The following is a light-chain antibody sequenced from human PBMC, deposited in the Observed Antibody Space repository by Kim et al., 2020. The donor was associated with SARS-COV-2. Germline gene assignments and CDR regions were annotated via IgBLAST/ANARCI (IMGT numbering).Light chain of an antibody. CDR3: HQYDNLPPT. CDR1: QDISNS. Sequence: SESVGDRVTITGQASQDISNSLSWYQKKEGKAPKVLIYDASNLERGVPLRFSGSGSGTDFTFTISSLQPEDIATYYCHQYDNLPPTFGQGTKLEI. CDR2: DAS. V-gene: IGKV1-33*01. J-gene: IGKJ2*01.